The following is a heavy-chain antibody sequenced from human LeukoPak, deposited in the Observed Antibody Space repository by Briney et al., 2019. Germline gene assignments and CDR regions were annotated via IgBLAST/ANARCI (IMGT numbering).Heavy chain of an antibody. D-gene: IGHD2-2*01. V-gene: IGHV1-2*02. CDR3: ARRRVVDFWFDP. J-gene: IGHJ5*02. CDR1: GYTFTGYY. CDR2: INPNSGGA. Sequence: GASVKISCKASGYTFTGYYMHWVRQAPGQGLEWMGWINPNSGGANYAQKFQGRVTMTRDTSISTAYMELSRLRSDDTAVYYCARRRVVDFWFDPWGQGTLVTVSS.